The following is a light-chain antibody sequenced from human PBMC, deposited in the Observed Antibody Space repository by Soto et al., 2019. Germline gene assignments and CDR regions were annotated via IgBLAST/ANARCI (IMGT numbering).Light chain of an antibody. V-gene: IGKV1-33*01. CDR2: DAS. Sequence: DIQMTQSPSSLSASVGDRVTITCQASQDISNNLNWYQQKPGKAPKLLIYDASNLETGVPSRFSGSGSGTDVTFTISSLQPEDIATYYCQQYDNLPLTFGPGTKVDIK. CDR1: QDISNN. J-gene: IGKJ3*01. CDR3: QQYDNLPLT.